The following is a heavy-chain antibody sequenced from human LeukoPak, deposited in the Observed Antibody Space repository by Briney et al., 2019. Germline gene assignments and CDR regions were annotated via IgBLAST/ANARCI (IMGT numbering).Heavy chain of an antibody. CDR1: GGSISSYY. CDR2: IYTSGST. J-gene: IGHJ4*02. V-gene: IGHV4-4*07. D-gene: IGHD1-1*01. CDR3: ARVLWNGDDPRFDY. Sequence: SETLSLTCTVSGGSISSYYWSCIRPPPRTGREWGWRIYTSGSTNYNPSLNSRVTTSVDTTKNQFSLKLSSVTAADTAVYCCARVLWNGDDPRFDYWGQGTLVTVSS.